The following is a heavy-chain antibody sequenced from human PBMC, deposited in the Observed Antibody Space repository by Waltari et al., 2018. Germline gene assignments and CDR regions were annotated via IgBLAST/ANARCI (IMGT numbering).Heavy chain of an antibody. D-gene: IGHD4-17*01. Sequence: QVQLQESGPGLVKPSETLSLTCTASGYSISSGYYWGWIRQPPGKGLEWIGSIYHSGSTYYNPSLKSRVTISVDTSKNQFSLKLSSVTAADTAVYYCAKMTTVTNYFDYWGQGTLVTVSS. J-gene: IGHJ4*02. V-gene: IGHV4-38-2*02. CDR3: AKMTTVTNYFDY. CDR1: GYSISSGYY. CDR2: IYHSGST.